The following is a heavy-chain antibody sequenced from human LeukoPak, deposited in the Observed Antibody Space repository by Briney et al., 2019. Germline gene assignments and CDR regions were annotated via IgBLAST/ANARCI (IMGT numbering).Heavy chain of an antibody. J-gene: IGHJ4*02. CDR2: IGADGDT. CDR1: GFTFSSFD. Sequence: PGGSLRLSCAASGFTFSSFDMHWVRQAAGKGLEWVSGIGADGDTYSPGSVKGRFTISRENGKNSLYLQMNSLRDGDTGVYYCARVAYGSGSYHFDYWGQGMLVTVS. CDR3: ARVAYGSGSYHFDY. D-gene: IGHD3-10*01. V-gene: IGHV3-13*04.